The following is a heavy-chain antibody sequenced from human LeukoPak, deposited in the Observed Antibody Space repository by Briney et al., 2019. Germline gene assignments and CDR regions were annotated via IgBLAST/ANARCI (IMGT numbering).Heavy chain of an antibody. CDR2: INHSGST. Sequence: SETLSLTCAVYGGSFSGYYWSWIRQHPGKGLEWIVEINHSGSTNYNPSLKSRVTISVDTSKNQFSLKLSSVTAADTAVYYCASRLYSSSSTYNWFDPWGQGTLVTVSS. V-gene: IGHV4-34*01. CDR1: GGSFSGYY. CDR3: ASRLYSSSSTYNWFDP. J-gene: IGHJ5*02. D-gene: IGHD6-6*01.